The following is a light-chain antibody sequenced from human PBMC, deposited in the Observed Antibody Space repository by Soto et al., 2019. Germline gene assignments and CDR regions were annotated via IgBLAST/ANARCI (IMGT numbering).Light chain of an antibody. CDR3: QQYRRTPWT. Sequence: DIVMTQSPDSLAVSLGERATINCKSSQSVLYSSNNKNYLAWYQQKPGQPPKLLIYWASTRESGVPDRFSGSGSGTDFTLTISSLQAEDVAVYYCQQYRRTPWTFGQGTKVEIK. CDR2: WAS. CDR1: QSVLYSSNNKNY. J-gene: IGKJ1*01. V-gene: IGKV4-1*01.